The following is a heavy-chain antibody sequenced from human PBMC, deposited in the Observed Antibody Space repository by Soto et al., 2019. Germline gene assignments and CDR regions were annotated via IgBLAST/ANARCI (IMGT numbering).Heavy chain of an antibody. CDR1: GFTFSSYG. CDR3: ARDPAWGSLDY. CDR2: ISYDGSNK. Sequence: GGSLRLSCAASGFTFSSYGMHWVRQAPGKGLEWVAVISYDGSNKYYADSVKGRFTISRDNAKNTLFLQMNSLRVEDTAVYYCARDPAWGSLDYWGLGTLVTVSS. V-gene: IGHV3-30*03. D-gene: IGHD7-27*01. J-gene: IGHJ4*02.